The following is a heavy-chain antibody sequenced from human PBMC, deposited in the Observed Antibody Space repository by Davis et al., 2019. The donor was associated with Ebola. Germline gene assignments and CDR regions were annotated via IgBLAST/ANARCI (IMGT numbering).Heavy chain of an antibody. J-gene: IGHJ4*02. CDR3: AKAQTTYYYDSSGWGFDY. CDR2: ISGSGGST. Sequence: GESLKISCAASGFTFGSYAMSWVRQAPGKGLEWVSAISGSGGSTYYADSVKGRFTISRDNSKNTLYLQMNSLRAEDTAVYYCAKAQTTYYYDSSGWGFDYWGQGTLVTVSS. D-gene: IGHD3-22*01. CDR1: GFTFGSYA. V-gene: IGHV3-23*01.